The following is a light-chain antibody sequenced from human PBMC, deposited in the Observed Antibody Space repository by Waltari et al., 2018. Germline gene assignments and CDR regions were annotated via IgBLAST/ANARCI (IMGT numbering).Light chain of an antibody. CDR2: EAS. CDR1: QSVSSY. CDR3: QQRSNWPT. V-gene: IGKV3-11*01. Sequence: EIVLTQSPATLSLSPGERATLSCRASQSVSSYLAWYQQKPGQAPRLLIYEASHRATGIPARFSGSGSGTDFTLTISSLEPEDFAVYYCQQRSNWPTFGGGTKVEIK. J-gene: IGKJ4*01.